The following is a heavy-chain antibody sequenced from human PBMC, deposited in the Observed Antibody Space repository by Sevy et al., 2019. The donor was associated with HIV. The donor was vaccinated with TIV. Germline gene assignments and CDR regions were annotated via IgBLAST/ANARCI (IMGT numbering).Heavy chain of an antibody. CDR1: GGSISSYF. V-gene: IGHV4-4*07. D-gene: IGHD4-17*01. J-gene: IGHJ5*02. CDR3: ARSDYGDYIGWFDP. CDR2: IYTTGST. Sequence: SETLSLTCSVSGGSISSYFCNWIRQPAGKGLGWIGRIYTTGSTNYNPSLKSRVTMSVDTSKNQFSLKLNSVTAADTAVYYCARSDYGDYIGWFDPWGQGTLVTVSS.